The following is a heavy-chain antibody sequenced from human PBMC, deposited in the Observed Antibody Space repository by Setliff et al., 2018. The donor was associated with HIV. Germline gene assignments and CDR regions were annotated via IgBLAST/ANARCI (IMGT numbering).Heavy chain of an antibody. CDR1: GGSISTYY. CDR2: IYTSGST. J-gene: IGHJ4*02. Sequence: SETLSLTCTVSGGSISTYYWTWIRQPPGKGLEWIGYIYTSGSTSYNPSLKSRLTISLDTSKNQFSLKLSSVTAADTAVYYCTRQERYCTSADCYRYFNYWGQGTLVTVSS. CDR3: TRQERYCTSADCYRYFNY. D-gene: IGHD2-2*02. V-gene: IGHV4-4*09.